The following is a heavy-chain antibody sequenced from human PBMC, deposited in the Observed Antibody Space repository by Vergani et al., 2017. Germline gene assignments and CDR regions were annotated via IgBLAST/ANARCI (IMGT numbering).Heavy chain of an antibody. D-gene: IGHD1-26*01. V-gene: IGHV3-11*01. CDR1: GFTFSDYY. CDR3: ARVRVGWFDP. J-gene: IGHJ5*02. CDR2: ISSSGSTI. Sequence: QVQLVESGGGLVKPGGSPRLSCAAPGFTFSDYYLSWSRQAPGEGLEWGSYISSSGSTIYDADPVKGRFTISRDNAKNSLYLQMNSLRAEDTAVYYCARVRVGWFDPWGQGTLVTVSS.